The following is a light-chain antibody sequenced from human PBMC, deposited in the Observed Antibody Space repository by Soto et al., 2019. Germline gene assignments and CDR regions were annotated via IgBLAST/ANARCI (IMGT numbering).Light chain of an antibody. CDR3: QQYNNWPQIT. V-gene: IGKV1-8*01. CDR1: QGISSY. J-gene: IGKJ5*01. CDR2: AAS. Sequence: AIRMTQSPSSFSASTGDRVTITCRASQGISSYLAWYQQKPGKAPKLLIYAASTLQSGVPSRFSGSGSGTEFTLTISSLQSEDFAVYYCQQYNNWPQITFGQGTRLEIK.